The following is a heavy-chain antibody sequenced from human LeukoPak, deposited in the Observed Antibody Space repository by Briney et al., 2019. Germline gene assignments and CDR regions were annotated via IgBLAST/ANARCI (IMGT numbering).Heavy chain of an antibody. CDR3: ARESAEQWYAFDI. CDR1: GFTFSSYN. Sequence: GGSLRLSCAASGFTFSSYNMNWVRQAPGKGLQWVSYISINSGAKYYADSVKGRFTISRDNAKNSLFLQMNSLRAEDTAVYYCARESAEQWYAFDIWGQGTMVTVSS. J-gene: IGHJ3*02. CDR2: ISINSGAK. V-gene: IGHV3-48*04. D-gene: IGHD6-19*01.